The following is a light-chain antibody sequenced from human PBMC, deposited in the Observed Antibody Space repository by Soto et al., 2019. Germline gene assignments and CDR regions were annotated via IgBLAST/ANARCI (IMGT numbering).Light chain of an antibody. CDR1: QSIGNW. J-gene: IGKJ1*01. CDR3: QHYESYPWT. V-gene: IGKV1-5*01. Sequence: DIQMTQSPSTLSASVGDRVTITCRASQSIGNWLAWYQQKPGKAPKLLIYDASSLESGVPSRFSGSGSGTEFTLTISSLQPDDSATYYCQHYESYPWTFGRGTKVDI. CDR2: DAS.